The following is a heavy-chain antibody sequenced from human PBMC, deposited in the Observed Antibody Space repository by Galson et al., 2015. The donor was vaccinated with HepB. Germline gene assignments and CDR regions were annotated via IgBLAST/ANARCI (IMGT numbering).Heavy chain of an antibody. CDR3: ARASPHHYGDYEYFQH. CDR1: GDTFTSYA. V-gene: IGHV1-3*01. J-gene: IGHJ1*01. D-gene: IGHD4-17*01. Sequence: SVKVSCKASGDTFTSYAMNWVRQAPGQRLRWMGWINAGNGKTKYAQKFQGRVTITRYTSTSTAYMELSSLRSEDTAVYYCARASPHHYGDYEYFQHWGQGTLVTVSS. CDR2: INAGNGKT.